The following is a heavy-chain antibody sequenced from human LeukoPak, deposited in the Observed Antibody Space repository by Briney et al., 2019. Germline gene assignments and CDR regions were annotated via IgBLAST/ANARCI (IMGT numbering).Heavy chain of an antibody. V-gene: IGHV3-11*01. D-gene: IGHD3-22*01. Sequence: GGSLGLSCAASGFTFSDYYMNWLRQAPGRGLEWVSYISNSGSAKYYADSVKGRFTISRDNAKNSVYLEMNSLRAEDTAVYYCASDSSGYFGPWGQGTLVTVSS. CDR1: GFTFSDYY. J-gene: IGHJ5*02. CDR2: ISNSGSAK. CDR3: ASDSSGYFGP.